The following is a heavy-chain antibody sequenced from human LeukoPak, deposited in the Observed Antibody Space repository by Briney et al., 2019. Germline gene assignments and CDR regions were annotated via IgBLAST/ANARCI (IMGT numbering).Heavy chain of an antibody. V-gene: IGHV4-59*02. J-gene: IGHJ4*02. CDR2: IYYSGST. D-gene: IGHD2-2*01. Sequence: GSLRLSCAASGFTVSSNYMSWVRQPPGKGLEWIGYIYYSGSTNYNPSLKSRVTISVDTSKNQFSLKLSSVTAADTAVYYCARAVPAAMYYFDYWGQGTLVTVSS. CDR1: GFTVSSNY. CDR3: ARAVPAAMYYFDY.